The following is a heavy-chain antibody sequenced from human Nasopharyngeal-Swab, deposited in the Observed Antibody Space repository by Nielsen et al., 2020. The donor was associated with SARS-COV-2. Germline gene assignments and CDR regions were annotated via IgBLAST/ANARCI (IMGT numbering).Heavy chain of an antibody. CDR3: AKARRTDTYGYECFDS. CDR1: GFTFENYA. V-gene: IGHV3-9*01. CDR2: ITWNSGNK. D-gene: IGHD5-18*01. J-gene: IGHJ4*02. Sequence: SLKISCAASGFTFENYAMHWVRQPPGKGLEWVSGITWNSGNKGYAESVQGRFTISRDNAKNSLYLQMNSLRAEDTALYYCAKARRTDTYGYECFDSWGQGTPVTVSS.